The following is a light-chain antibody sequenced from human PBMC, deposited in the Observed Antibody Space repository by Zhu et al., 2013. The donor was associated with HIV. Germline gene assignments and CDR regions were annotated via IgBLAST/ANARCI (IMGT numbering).Light chain of an antibody. V-gene: IGKV4-1*01. J-gene: IGKJ1*01. CDR2: WAS. CDR3: QQYYTTPWT. CDR1: QNVLYSSTNKSY. Sequence: DIVMTQSPDSLALFVGERATINCRSSQNVLYSSTNKSYLAWYQQKQGQPPKLLIYWASTRESGVPDRFSGGGSGTDFTLTISSLQAEDVAVYYCQQYYTTPWTFGQGTKAEIK.